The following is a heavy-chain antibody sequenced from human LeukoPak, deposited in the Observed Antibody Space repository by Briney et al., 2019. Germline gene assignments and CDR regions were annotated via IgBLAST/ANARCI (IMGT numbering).Heavy chain of an antibody. V-gene: IGHV3-74*01. J-gene: IGHJ4*02. CDR2: INGDGSST. D-gene: IGHD2-21*02. CDR1: GFTFSSYW. CDR3: AREEDIVVVTAMVDY. Sequence: GGSLRLSCAASGFTFSSYWMHWVRQAPGKGLVWVSRINGDGSSTSYADSVKGRFTISRDNAKNTLYLQMNSLRAEDTAVYYCAREEDIVVVTAMVDYWGQGTLVTVSS.